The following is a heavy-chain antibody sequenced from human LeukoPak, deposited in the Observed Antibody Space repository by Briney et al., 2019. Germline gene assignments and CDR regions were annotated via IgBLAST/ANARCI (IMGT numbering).Heavy chain of an antibody. D-gene: IGHD6-19*01. Sequence: ASVKVSCKASGYTFTSYDINWVRQATGQGLEWMGWMNPNSGNTGYAQKFQGRVTITRNTSISTAYMELSSLRSEDTAVYYCARLRSSNGWYSYYYYYGMDVWGQGTTVTVSS. CDR2: MNPNSGNT. CDR3: ARLRSSNGWYSYYYYYGMDV. CDR1: GYTFTSYD. V-gene: IGHV1-8*01. J-gene: IGHJ6*02.